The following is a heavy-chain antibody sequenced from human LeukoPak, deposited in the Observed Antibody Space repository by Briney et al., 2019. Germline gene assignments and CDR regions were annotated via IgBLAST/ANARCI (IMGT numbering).Heavy chain of an antibody. Sequence: SETLSLTCTVSGGSISSYYWSRIRQPPGKGLEWIGYIYYSGSTNYNPSLKSRVTLSVDTSKNQFSLKLSSVTAADTAVYYCARGSNYVGFDYWGQGTLVTVSS. CDR1: GGSISSYY. D-gene: IGHD4-11*01. V-gene: IGHV4-59*12. J-gene: IGHJ4*02. CDR3: ARGSNYVGFDY. CDR2: IYYSGST.